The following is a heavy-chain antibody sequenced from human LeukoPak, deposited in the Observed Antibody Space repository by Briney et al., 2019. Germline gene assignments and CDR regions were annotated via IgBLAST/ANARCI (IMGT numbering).Heavy chain of an antibody. CDR3: ARAYGGSYSYFDQ. CDR1: GGSMSGYY. V-gene: IGHV4-59*01. CDR2: IYYSGST. D-gene: IGHD1-26*01. Sequence: PSETLSLTCTVSGGSMSGYYWSWVRQPPGKGLEWIGDIYYSGSTNYMPSLKSRVTISVDTSKNQFFLIMSSVTAADTAVYYCARAYGGSYSYFDQWGRGTLVTVSS. J-gene: IGHJ4*02.